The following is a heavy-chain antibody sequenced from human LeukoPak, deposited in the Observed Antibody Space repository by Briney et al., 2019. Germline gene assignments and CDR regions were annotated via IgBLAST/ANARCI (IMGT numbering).Heavy chain of an antibody. V-gene: IGHV3-7*01. CDR2: IKEEGREK. CDR3: ARDSSGYQ. CDR1: GFTFSTYW. D-gene: IGHD3-22*01. Sequence: GGALRLSCAASGFTFSTYWMSWGRQAPGEGLEWGANIKEEGREKYYGESVKGGFTISRDNAKNSLYLQMHSLRAEDTAVYYCARDSSGYQWGQGTLVTVSS. J-gene: IGHJ4*02.